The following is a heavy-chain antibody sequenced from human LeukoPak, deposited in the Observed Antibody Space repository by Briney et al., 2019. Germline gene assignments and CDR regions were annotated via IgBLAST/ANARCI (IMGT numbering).Heavy chain of an antibody. CDR1: GGSISSGSYY. D-gene: IGHD2-2*01. CDR3: ARGYCSSTSCYLYSWYFDL. CDR2: IYTSGST. J-gene: IGHJ2*01. Sequence: PSETLSLTCTVSGGSISSGSYYWSWIRQPAGKGLEWIGRIYTSGSTNYNPSLKSRVTISVDTSKNQFSLKLSSVTAADTAVYYCARGYCSSTSCYLYSWYFDLWGRGTLVTVSS. V-gene: IGHV4-61*02.